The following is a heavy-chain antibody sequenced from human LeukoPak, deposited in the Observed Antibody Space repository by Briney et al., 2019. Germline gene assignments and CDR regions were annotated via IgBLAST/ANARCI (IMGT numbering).Heavy chain of an antibody. D-gene: IGHD5-24*01. J-gene: IGHJ4*02. CDR3: ARHPLDGYNDY. CDR1: GASFSEYV. CDR2: IKHGGGA. V-gene: IGHV4-34*01. Sequence: SETLSLTCGVSGASFSEYVWNWVRQSPAEGLEWIGEIKHGGGATYNPSLKSRVTISVDTSKNQFSLKLSSVTAADTAVYYCARHPLDGYNDYWGQGTLVTVSS.